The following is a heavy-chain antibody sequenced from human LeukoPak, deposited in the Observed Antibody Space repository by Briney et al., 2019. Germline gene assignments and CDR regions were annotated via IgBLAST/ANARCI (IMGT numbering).Heavy chain of an antibody. CDR2: INHSGST. J-gene: IGHJ4*02. CDR3: GRPPLGGGGWYFDY. V-gene: IGHV4-34*01. Sequence: SETLSLTCAVYGGSFSGYYWSWIRQPPGKGLEWIGEINHSGSTNYNPSLKSRVTISVDTSKNQFSLKLSSVTAADTAVYYCGRPPLGGGGWYFDYWGQGTLVTVSS. CDR1: GGSFSGYY. D-gene: IGHD6-19*01.